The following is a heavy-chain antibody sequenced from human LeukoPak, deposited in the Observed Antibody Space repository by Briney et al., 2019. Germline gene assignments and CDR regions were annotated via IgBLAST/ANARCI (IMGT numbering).Heavy chain of an antibody. J-gene: IGHJ6*03. D-gene: IGHD2-2*01. CDR1: GFTFGDYA. Sequence: PGGSLRLSCTASGFTFGDYAMSWFRQAPGKGLEWVGLIRSKTQGGTSEYAASVKGRFTISIEDSKTIGYLQMNSLKTEDTAVYYCNRDPYCSSSTCPLRYYMDVWGKGITVTVSS. V-gene: IGHV3-49*03. CDR3: NRDPYCSSSTCPLRYYMDV. CDR2: IRSKTQGGTS.